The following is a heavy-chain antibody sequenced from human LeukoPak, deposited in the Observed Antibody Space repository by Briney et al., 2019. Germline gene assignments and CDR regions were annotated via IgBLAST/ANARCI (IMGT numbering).Heavy chain of an antibody. Sequence: GGSLRLSCATSGFSFSSYAFYWIRQAPGKGLEWLTLISYDGNDKYYADSVKGRFSISRDNSNSMVFLQMNSLRPEDTAVYFCAVLTTLHIAVRPGDEYMDVWGKGTTVTVSS. CDR1: GFSFSSYA. V-gene: IGHV3-30*04. CDR2: ISYDGNDK. CDR3: AVLTTLHIAVRPGDEYMDV. D-gene: IGHD3-10*01. J-gene: IGHJ6*03.